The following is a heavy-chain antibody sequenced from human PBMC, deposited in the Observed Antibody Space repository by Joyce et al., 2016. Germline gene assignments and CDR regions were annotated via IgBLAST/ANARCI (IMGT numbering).Heavy chain of an antibody. J-gene: IGHJ4*02. Sequence: EVQLVESGGGLVKPGGSLRLSCAASGFTFSSYSLSWVRQAPGKGLEWVLSRRSSSSYIKYTDSVKGRFTISRDNAKNSLYLQMNSLRVEDTAVYYCARSSYTNGIFDYWGQGTLVTVSS. D-gene: IGHD2-8*01. CDR2: RRSSSSYI. CDR3: ARSSYTNGIFDY. V-gene: IGHV3-21*01. CDR1: GFTFSSYS.